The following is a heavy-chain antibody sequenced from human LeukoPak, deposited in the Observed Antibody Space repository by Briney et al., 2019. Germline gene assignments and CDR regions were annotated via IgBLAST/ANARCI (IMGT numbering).Heavy chain of an antibody. V-gene: IGHV3-30-3*01. CDR2: ISYDGSNK. J-gene: IGHJ6*02. CDR1: GFTFSSYA. CDR3: ASCLYYYYGMDV. Sequence: GGSLRLSCAACGFTFSSYAMHWVRQAPGKGMEWVAVISYDGSNKYYADSVKGRFTISRDNSKNTLYLQMNSLRAEDTAVYYCASCLYYYYGMDVWGQGTTVTVSS.